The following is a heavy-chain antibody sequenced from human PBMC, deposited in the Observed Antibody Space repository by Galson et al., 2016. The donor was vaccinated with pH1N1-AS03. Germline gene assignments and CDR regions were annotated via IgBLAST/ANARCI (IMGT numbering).Heavy chain of an antibody. Sequence: SLRLSCAASGFTFSIYAMHWVRQAPGKGLEWVSGVGGVDGSLWYAESVKGRFTVSRDNSKGTLDLQMNSLRADDTAVYYCARPKNGGNSQVNVFDLWGQGTMVTVSS. J-gene: IGHJ3*01. CDR3: ARPKNGGNSQVNVFDL. CDR2: VGGVDGSL. D-gene: IGHD4-23*01. V-gene: IGHV3-23*01. CDR1: GFTFSIYA.